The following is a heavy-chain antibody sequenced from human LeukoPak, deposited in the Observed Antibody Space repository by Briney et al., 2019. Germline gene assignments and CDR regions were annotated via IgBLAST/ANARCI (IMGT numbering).Heavy chain of an antibody. D-gene: IGHD3-22*01. CDR1: GYTFTSYY. CDR3: ARTGNDYYDSSGYYYYFDY. Sequence: SVKVSCKASGYTFTSYYMHWVRQAPGQGLEWMGGIIPIFGTANYAQKFQGRVTITADESTSTAYMELSSLRSEDTAVYYCARTGNDYYDSSGYYYYFDYWGQGTLVTVSS. V-gene: IGHV1-69*13. J-gene: IGHJ4*02. CDR2: IIPIFGTA.